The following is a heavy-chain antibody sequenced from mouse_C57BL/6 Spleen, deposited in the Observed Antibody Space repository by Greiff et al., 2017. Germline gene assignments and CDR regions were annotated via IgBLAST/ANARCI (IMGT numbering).Heavy chain of an antibody. CDR2: IHPSDSDT. D-gene: IGHD2-4*01. J-gene: IGHJ2*01. CDR3: AMAGDYDYAFFDY. CDR1: GYTFTSYW. V-gene: IGHV1-74*01. Sequence: VQLQQPGAELVKPGASVKVSCKASGYTFTSYWMHWVKQRPGQGLEWIGRIHPSDSDTNYNQKFKGKATLTVDKSSSTAYMQLSSLTSEDSAVYYCAMAGDYDYAFFDYWGQGTTLTVSS.